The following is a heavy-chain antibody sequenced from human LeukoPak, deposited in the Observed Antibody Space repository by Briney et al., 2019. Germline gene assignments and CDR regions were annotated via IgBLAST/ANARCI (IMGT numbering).Heavy chain of an antibody. D-gene: IGHD6-19*01. CDR3: AKSTKWDGYIGGWYVDC. CDR1: RFTFDDYA. Sequence: GGSLTLSCPASRFTFDDYAMHWVRQAPGKGLEWVSGISWNSGSIGYADSVKGRFTISRDNAKHSLYLQMNSLRAEDTALDYCAKSTKWDGYIGGWYVDCGGRGTLVTVSS. J-gene: IGHJ4*02. CDR2: ISWNSGSI. V-gene: IGHV3-9*01.